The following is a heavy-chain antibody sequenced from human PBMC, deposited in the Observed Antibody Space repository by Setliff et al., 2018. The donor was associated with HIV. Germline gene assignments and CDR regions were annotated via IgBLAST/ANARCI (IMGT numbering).Heavy chain of an antibody. CDR2: IDWEDDK. D-gene: IGHD3-10*01. V-gene: IGHV2-70*04. CDR3: ARTYGSASKLDY. J-gene: IGHJ4*02. Sequence: SGPTLVNPTQTLPLTCTFSGFSLTTSGIRVTWVRQPPGKALEWLARIDWEDDKFYSTSLKTRLTISKDTSKNQVVLTMTNMGPLDTATYFCARTYGSASKLDYWGPGTLVTVSS. CDR1: GFSLTTSGIR.